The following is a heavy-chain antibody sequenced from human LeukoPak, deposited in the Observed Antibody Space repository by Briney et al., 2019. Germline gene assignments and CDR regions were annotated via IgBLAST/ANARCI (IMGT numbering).Heavy chain of an antibody. D-gene: IGHD2-15*01. CDR2: ISSNGDNT. CDR1: GFPFNTCA. J-gene: IGHJ3*01. Sequence: GGSLRLSCSASGFPFNTCAIHWVRQAPGKGLEYVAGISSNGDNTDFADSAKGRFTISRDNSKSTLFLQMNSLRAEDTAVYFCTRDSALLGVAFDLWGQGTVVTVSS. V-gene: IGHV3-64D*06. CDR3: TRDSALLGVAFDL.